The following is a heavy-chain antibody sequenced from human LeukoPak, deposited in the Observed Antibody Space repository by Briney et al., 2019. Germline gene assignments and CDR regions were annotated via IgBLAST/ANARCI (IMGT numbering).Heavy chain of an antibody. J-gene: IGHJ6*02. CDR2: IIPILGIA. D-gene: IGHD4-23*01. Sequence: SVKVSCKASGGTFSSYAISWVRQAPGQGLEWMGRIIPILGIANYAQKFQGRVTITADKSTSTAYMELSSLRSEDTAVYYCARESYSTVVTYYYYYGMDVWGQGTTVTVSS. CDR1: GGTFSSYA. V-gene: IGHV1-69*04. CDR3: ARESYSTVVTYYYYYGMDV.